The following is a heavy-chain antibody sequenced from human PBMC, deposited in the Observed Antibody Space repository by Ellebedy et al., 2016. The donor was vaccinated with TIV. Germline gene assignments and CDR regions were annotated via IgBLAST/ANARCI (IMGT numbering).Heavy chain of an antibody. CDR1: GYTLTELS. D-gene: IGHD2-15*01. J-gene: IGHJ4*02. CDR3: ARARGGCSGDGCYSDFDF. Sequence: AASVKVSCKVSGYTLTELSMHWVRQAPGKGLEWMGGFDPEDDATIYAQKFQGRVTMTEDTSTDTAYMDLSSLRSEDTAVYHCARARGGCSGDGCYSDFDFWGQGTLVTVSS. V-gene: IGHV1-24*01. CDR2: FDPEDDAT.